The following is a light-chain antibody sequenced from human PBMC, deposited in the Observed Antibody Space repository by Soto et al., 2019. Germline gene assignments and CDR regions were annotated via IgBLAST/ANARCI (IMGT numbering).Light chain of an antibody. CDR2: LNSDGSH. Sequence: QSVLTQSPSASASLGASVKLTCTLSSGHSSYAIAWHQQQPEKGPRYLMKLNSDGSHSKGDGIPDRFSGSSSGAERYLTISSLQSEDEAVYYCQTWGTGIQVFGGATKLTVL. J-gene: IGLJ3*02. V-gene: IGLV4-69*01. CDR3: QTWGTGIQV. CDR1: SGHSSYA.